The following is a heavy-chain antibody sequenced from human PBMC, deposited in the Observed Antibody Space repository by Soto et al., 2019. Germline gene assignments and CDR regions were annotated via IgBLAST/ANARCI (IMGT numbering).Heavy chain of an antibody. CDR1: GYTFTSYD. Sequence: KVSCKASGYTFTSYDINWVRQATGQGLEWMGIVYPGDSDTRYSPSFQGQVIISADESTSTANLQWSSLKASDTAMYYCARVARRDCSSTSCYVEGYFDYWGQGTQVTVS. J-gene: IGHJ4*02. CDR2: VYPGDSDT. V-gene: IGHV5-51*01. D-gene: IGHD2-2*01. CDR3: ARVARRDCSSTSCYVEGYFDY.